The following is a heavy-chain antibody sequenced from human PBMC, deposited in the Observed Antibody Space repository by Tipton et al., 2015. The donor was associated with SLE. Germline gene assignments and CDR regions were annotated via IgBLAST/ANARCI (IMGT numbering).Heavy chain of an antibody. J-gene: IGHJ4*02. V-gene: IGHV3-33*01. CDR3: VRDLVHYYFDY. CDR1: GFTFSSYG. D-gene: IGHD3-10*01. CDR2: IWYDGSNK. Sequence: QLVQSGGGVVQPGRSLRLSCAASGFTFSSYGMHWVRQAPGKGLEWVAVIWYDGSNKYYADSVKGRFTISRDNSKNTLYLQMNSLRAEDTAVYYCVRDLVHYYFDYWGQGTLVTVSS.